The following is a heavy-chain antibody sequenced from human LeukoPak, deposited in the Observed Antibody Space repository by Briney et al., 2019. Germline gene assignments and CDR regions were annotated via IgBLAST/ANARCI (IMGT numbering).Heavy chain of an antibody. V-gene: IGHV4-38-2*02. D-gene: IGHD3-22*01. J-gene: IGHJ4*02. Sequence: SETLSLTCTVSGYSISSGYYWGWIRQPPGKGLEWIGSIYHSGSTYYNPSLKSRVTISVDTSKNQFSLKLSSVTAADTAVYYCARDVHYYDSSGYPPDYWGQGTLVTVSS. CDR3: ARDVHYYDSSGYPPDY. CDR2: IYHSGST. CDR1: GYSISSGYY.